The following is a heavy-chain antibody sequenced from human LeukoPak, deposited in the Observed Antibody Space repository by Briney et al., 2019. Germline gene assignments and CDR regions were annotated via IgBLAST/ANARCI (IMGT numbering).Heavy chain of an antibody. V-gene: IGHV1-46*01. J-gene: IGHJ5*02. CDR2: INPSGGST. Sequence: GASVKVSCKASGYTFTSYYMHWVRQAPGQGLEWMGIINPSGGSTSYAQKFQGRVTMTRDTSTSTVYMELSSLRSEDTAVYYCAREGDVDIATWHWFDPWGQGTLVTVSS. D-gene: IGHD5-12*01. CDR3: AREGDVDIATWHWFDP. CDR1: GYTFTSYY.